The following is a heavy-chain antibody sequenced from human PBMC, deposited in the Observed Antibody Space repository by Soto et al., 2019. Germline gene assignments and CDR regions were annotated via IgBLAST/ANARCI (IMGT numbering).Heavy chain of an antibody. V-gene: IGHV3-23*01. D-gene: IGHD3-3*01. CDR3: AKAPSITIFGPPGY. Sequence: GGSLRLSCAASGFTFSSYAMSWVRQAPGKGLEWVSAISCSGGSTYYADSVKGRFTISRDNSKNTLYLQMNSLRAEDTAVYYCAKAPSITIFGPPGYWGQGALVTVSS. CDR2: ISCSGGST. CDR1: GFTFSSYA. J-gene: IGHJ4*02.